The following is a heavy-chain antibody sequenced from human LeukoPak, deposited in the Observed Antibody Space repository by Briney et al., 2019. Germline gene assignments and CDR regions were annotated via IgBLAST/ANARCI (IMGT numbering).Heavy chain of an antibody. CDR3: ARDRPPRGWFDP. Sequence: ASVKVSCKASGYTFTGYYMRWVRQAPGQGLEWMGWINPNSGGTNYAQKFQGRVTMTRDTSISTAYMELSRLRSDDTAVYYCARDRPPRGWFDPWGQGTLVTVSS. V-gene: IGHV1-2*02. CDR1: GYTFTGYY. J-gene: IGHJ5*02. CDR2: INPNSGGT.